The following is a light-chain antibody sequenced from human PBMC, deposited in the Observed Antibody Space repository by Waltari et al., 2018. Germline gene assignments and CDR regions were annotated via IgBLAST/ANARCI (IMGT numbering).Light chain of an antibody. J-gene: IGKJ1*01. V-gene: IGKV3-15*01. CDR1: QSVNDN. CDR3: QHYNKWPPWT. CDR2: GVS. Sequence: EVVMTQSPATLSVSPGESVTLSCRASQSVNDNLAWCQQKVGQAPGLLIYGVSSRATGIPARFSGTGSGTDFTLTITSLQAEDFAVYYCQHYNKWPPWTFGQGTKVEFK.